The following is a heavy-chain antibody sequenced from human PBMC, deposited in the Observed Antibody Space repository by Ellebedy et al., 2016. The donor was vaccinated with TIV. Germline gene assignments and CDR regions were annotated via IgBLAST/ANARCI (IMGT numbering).Heavy chain of an antibody. V-gene: IGHV4-59*12. J-gene: IGHJ4*02. CDR1: GGSISSYY. D-gene: IGHD5-12*01. CDR3: ARVAYSGYEDY. Sequence: SETLSLTXTVSGGSISSYYWSWIRQPPGKGLEWIGYIYYSGSTNYNPTLKSRATISVDTSKNQFSLRLSSVTAADTAVYYCARVAYSGYEDYWGQGTLVTVSS. CDR2: IYYSGST.